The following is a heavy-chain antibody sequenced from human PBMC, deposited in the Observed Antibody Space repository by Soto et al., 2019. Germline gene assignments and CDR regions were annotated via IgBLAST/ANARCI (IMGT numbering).Heavy chain of an antibody. D-gene: IGHD6-13*01. CDR3: ASYNRRDSSSWYRRGFDP. CDR1: GGTFSSYA. CDR2: IIPIFGTA. Sequence: SVKVSCKASGGTFSSYAISWVRQAPGQGLELMGGIIPIFGTANYAQKFQGRVTTTADESTSTAYMELSSLRSEDTAVYYCASYNRRDSSSWYRRGFDPWGQGTLVTVYS. J-gene: IGHJ5*02. V-gene: IGHV1-69*13.